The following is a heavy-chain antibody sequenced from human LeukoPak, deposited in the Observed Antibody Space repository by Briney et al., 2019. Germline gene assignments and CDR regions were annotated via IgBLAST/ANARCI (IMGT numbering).Heavy chain of an antibody. CDR3: ARDRDAAVGYYFDY. CDR2: ISNSGGST. J-gene: IGHJ4*02. D-gene: IGHD5-18*01. CDR1: GFTFSTYC. Sequence: GGSLRLSCAASGFTFSTYCMHWVRQAPGKGLEWVSGISNSGGSTYYADSVKGRFTISRDNSKNTLYLQMDSLRAEDTAVYYCARDRDAAVGYYFDYWGQGTLVTVSS. V-gene: IGHV3-23*01.